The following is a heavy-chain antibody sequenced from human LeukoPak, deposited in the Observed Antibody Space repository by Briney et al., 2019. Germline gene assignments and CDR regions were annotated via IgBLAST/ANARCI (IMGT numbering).Heavy chain of an antibody. CDR1: GFTFSNYN. V-gene: IGHV3-21*01. CDR3: AREGAAMDV. CDR2: ISTSSSFI. Sequence: GGSLRLSCAASGFTFSNYNMNWVRQAPGKGLEWVASISTSSSFIWYSDSVKGRFSISRDNAKNSLYLQVSSLTTEDTAVYYCAREGAAMDVWGQGTTVTVSS. D-gene: IGHD1-26*01. J-gene: IGHJ6*02.